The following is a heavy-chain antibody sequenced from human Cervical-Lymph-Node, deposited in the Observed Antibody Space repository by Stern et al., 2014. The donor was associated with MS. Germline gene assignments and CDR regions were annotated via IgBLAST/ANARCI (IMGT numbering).Heavy chain of an antibody. V-gene: IGHV4-61*02. CDR3: VRDVRSMYDWDYFWFDP. J-gene: IGHJ5*02. CDR2: IYPSGSN. Sequence: QVQLQESGPGLVKPSQTLSLSCAVSGDSISGSSDYWSWIRQPAGRGLEWIGRIYPSGSNSYNPSLRRRGTMSVDTSKNPSSLKLSSVTAADTAVYYCVRDVRSMYDWDYFWFDPWGQGTLVTVSS. CDR1: GDSISGSSDY. D-gene: IGHD1-7*01.